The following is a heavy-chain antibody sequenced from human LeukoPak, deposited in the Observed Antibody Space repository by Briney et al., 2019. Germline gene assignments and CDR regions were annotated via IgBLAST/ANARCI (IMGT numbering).Heavy chain of an antibody. V-gene: IGHV3-30*18. J-gene: IGHJ4*02. CDR3: AKDSGRNTIFGVVTGYFDY. D-gene: IGHD3-3*01. Sequence: GGSLRLSCAASGFTFSSYGMHWVRQAPGKGLEWVAGISYDGSNKYYADSVKGRFTISRDNSKNTLYLQMNSLRAEDTAVYYCAKDSGRNTIFGVVTGYFDYWGQGTLVTVSS. CDR2: ISYDGSNK. CDR1: GFTFSSYG.